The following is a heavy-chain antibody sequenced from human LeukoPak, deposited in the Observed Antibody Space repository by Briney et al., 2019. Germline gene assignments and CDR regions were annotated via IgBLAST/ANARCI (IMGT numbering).Heavy chain of an antibody. Sequence: GGSLRLSCAASGFTFSSYWMHWVRQAPGKGLVWVSRINSDGGSTSYADSVKGRFTISRDNAKNTLYLQMNSLRAEDTAVYYCARARIAVAGFDYWGQGTQVTVSS. CDR1: GFTFSSYW. J-gene: IGHJ4*02. D-gene: IGHD6-19*01. CDR2: INSDGGST. V-gene: IGHV3-74*01. CDR3: ARARIAVAGFDY.